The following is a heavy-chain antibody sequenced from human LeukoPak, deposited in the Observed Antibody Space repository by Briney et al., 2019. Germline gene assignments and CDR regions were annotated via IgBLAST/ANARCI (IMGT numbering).Heavy chain of an antibody. CDR1: GFTVSSNY. V-gene: IGHV3-53*01. J-gene: IGHJ4*02. Sequence: PGGSLRLSCAASGFTVSSNYMSWVRQVPGKGLEWVSVIYSGGSTYYADSVKGRFTISRDSSKNTLFLQMNSLRAEDTAVYYCARNRGWLQFDYWGQGTLVTVSS. CDR2: IYSGGST. CDR3: ARNRGWLQFDY. D-gene: IGHD5-12*01.